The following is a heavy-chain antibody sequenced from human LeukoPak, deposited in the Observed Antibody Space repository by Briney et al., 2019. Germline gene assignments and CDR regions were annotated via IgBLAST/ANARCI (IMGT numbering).Heavy chain of an antibody. J-gene: IGHJ3*02. CDR1: GLTFSSYS. Sequence: GGSLRLSCAASGLTFSSYSMNWVRQAPGKGLEWVSYISSSSSTIYYADSVKGRFTISRDNAKNSLYLQMNSLRAEDTAVYYCARGLSGLEDAFDIWGQGTMVTVSS. CDR2: ISSSSSTI. V-gene: IGHV3-48*01. CDR3: ARGLSGLEDAFDI. D-gene: IGHD1-26*01.